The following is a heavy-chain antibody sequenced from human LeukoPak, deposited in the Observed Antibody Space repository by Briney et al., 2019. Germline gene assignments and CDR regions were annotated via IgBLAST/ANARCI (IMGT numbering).Heavy chain of an antibody. V-gene: IGHV3-11*01. CDR3: AREKELLCHFDY. Sequence: GRSLRLSRAASGFTFSDYYMSWIRQAPGKGPEWVSYISSSGSTIYYADSVKGRFTISRDNAKNSLYLQMNSLRAEDTAVYYCAREKELLCHFDYWGQGTLVPSPQ. J-gene: IGHJ4*02. D-gene: IGHD1-26*01. CDR2: ISSSGSTI. CDR1: GFTFSDYY.